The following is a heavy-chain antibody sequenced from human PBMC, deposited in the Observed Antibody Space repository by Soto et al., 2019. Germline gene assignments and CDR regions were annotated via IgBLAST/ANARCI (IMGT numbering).Heavy chain of an antibody. CDR1: GGSFSGYY. J-gene: IGHJ6*02. CDR3: ARRGRARRVPTLYRSGSYGGYYYGMDV. V-gene: IGHV4-34*01. CDR2: INHSGST. Sequence: QVQLQQWGAGLLKPSETLSLTCAVYGGSFSGYYWSWIRQPPGKGLEWIGEINHSGSTNYNPSLKSRVTISVDTSKNQFSLKLGSVTAADTAVYYCARRGRARRVPTLYRSGSYGGYYYGMDVWGQGTTVTVSS. D-gene: IGHD3-10*01.